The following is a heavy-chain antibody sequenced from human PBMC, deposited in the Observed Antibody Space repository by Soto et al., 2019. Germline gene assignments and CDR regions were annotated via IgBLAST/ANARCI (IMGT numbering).Heavy chain of an antibody. Sequence: ASVKVSCKVSGYTLTELSMHWVRQAPGKGLEWMGGFDPEDGETIYAQKFQGRVTMTEDTSTDTAYMELSSLRSEDTAVYYCATDLQLIAPSYITIFGVVRQGWFDPWGQGTLVTVPQ. J-gene: IGHJ5*02. CDR2: FDPEDGET. V-gene: IGHV1-24*01. D-gene: IGHD3-3*01. CDR3: ATDLQLIAPSYITIFGVVRQGWFDP. CDR1: GYTLTELS.